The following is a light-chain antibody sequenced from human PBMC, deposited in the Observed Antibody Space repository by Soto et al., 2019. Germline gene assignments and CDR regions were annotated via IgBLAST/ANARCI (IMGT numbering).Light chain of an antibody. CDR3: AAWDDSRNGYV. CDR2: SNN. CDR1: SSNIGSNT. Sequence: QSALTQPPSASGTPGQRVTISCSGSSSNIGSNTVNRYQQLPGTAPKLLIYSNNQRPSGVPDRFSGSKSGTSASLAISGLQSEDETDYYCAAWDDSRNGYVFGTGTKVTVL. V-gene: IGLV1-44*01. J-gene: IGLJ1*01.